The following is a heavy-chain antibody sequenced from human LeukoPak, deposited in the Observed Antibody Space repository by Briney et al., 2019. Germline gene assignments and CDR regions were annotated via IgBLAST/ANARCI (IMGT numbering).Heavy chain of an antibody. CDR3: ARAPIVATIPSPSLFDY. D-gene: IGHD5-12*01. J-gene: IGHJ4*02. CDR1: GGTFSSYA. V-gene: IGHV1-69*13. CDR2: IIPIFGTA. Sequence: SVKVSCKASGGTFSSYAISCVRQAPGQGLQWRGGIIPIFGTANYAQKFQGRVTITADESTSTAYMELNSLRSEDTAVYYCARAPIVATIPSPSLFDYWGQGTLVTVSS.